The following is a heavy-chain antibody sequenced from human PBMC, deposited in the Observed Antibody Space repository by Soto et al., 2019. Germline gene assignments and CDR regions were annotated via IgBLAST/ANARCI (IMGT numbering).Heavy chain of an antibody. V-gene: IGHV4-4*02. CDR1: GGSISSSNW. D-gene: IGHD3-10*01. CDR3: ARVYMVRGTIIRYFDY. Sequence: QEQLQESGPGLVKPSGTLSLTCAVSGGSISSSNWWSWVRQPPGKGLEWIGKIYHSGSTNYNPSLKSRVTISVDKSKNQFSLKLSSVTAADTAVYYCARVYMVRGTIIRYFDYWGQGTLVTVSS. J-gene: IGHJ4*02. CDR2: IYHSGST.